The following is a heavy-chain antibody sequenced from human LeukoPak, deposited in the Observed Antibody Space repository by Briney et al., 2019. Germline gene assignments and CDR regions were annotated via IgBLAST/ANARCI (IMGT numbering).Heavy chain of an antibody. Sequence: ASVKVSCKASGYTFTGYYMHWVRQAPGQGLEWMGRINPNSGGTNYAQKFQGRVTMTRDTSISTAYMELSRLRSDDTAVYYCARKTIAGGYNWFDPWGQGTLVTVSS. V-gene: IGHV1-2*06. D-gene: IGHD6-13*01. CDR2: INPNSGGT. CDR1: GYTFTGYY. CDR3: ARKTIAGGYNWFDP. J-gene: IGHJ5*02.